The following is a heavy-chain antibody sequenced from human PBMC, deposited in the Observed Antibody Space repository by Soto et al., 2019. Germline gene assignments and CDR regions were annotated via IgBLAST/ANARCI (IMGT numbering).Heavy chain of an antibody. J-gene: IGHJ6*02. CDR3: ATGGDSSGWYYYYYYGMDV. Sequence: QVQLVQSGAEVKKPGASVKVSCKASGYTFTSYDINWVRQATGQGLEWMGWMNPNSGNTGYAQKFQGRVTMTRNTSISTAYMELSSLRYEDTAVYYCATGGDSSGWYYYYYYGMDVWGQGTTVTVSS. D-gene: IGHD6-19*01. CDR2: MNPNSGNT. V-gene: IGHV1-8*01. CDR1: GYTFTSYD.